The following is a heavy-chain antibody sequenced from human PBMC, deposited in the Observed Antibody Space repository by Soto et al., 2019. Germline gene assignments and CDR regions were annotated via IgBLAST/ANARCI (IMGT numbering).Heavy chain of an antibody. D-gene: IGHD3-16*01. CDR1: GYTFISFA. CDR2: ISTYNGNT. V-gene: IGHV1-18*01. Sequence: QVQLVQSGPEVKKPGASVKVSCKTSGYTFISFAITWVRQAPGQGLEWMGWISTYNGNTNYAPKLQGRVTMTTDTSTSTAYMELRSLSSDDRAVYYCARDRLVSIYAVAIWGQGTMVTVSS. CDR3: ARDRLVSIYAVAI. J-gene: IGHJ3*02.